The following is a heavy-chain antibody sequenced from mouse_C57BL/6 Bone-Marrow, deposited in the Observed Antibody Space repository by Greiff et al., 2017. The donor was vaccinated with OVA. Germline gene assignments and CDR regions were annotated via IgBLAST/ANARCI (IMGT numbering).Heavy chain of an antibody. Sequence: QVQLKESGPELVKPGASVKLSCKASGYTFTSYDINWVKQRPGQGLEWIGWIYPRDGSTKYNEKFKGKATLTVATSSSTAYMELHSLTSEDSAVYFCARGGWLLRAWFAYWGQGTLVTVSA. CDR3: ARGGWLLRAWFAY. CDR2: IYPRDGST. V-gene: IGHV1-85*01. CDR1: GYTFTSYD. J-gene: IGHJ3*01. D-gene: IGHD2-3*01.